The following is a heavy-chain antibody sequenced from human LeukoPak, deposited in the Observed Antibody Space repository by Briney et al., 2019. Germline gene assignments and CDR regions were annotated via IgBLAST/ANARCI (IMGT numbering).Heavy chain of an antibody. D-gene: IGHD6-19*01. CDR1: GFSFSDYW. CDR2: IRQDENKK. Sequence: PGGSLRLSCAASGFSFSDYWMSWVRQAPGKGLEWVANIRQDENKKYYVDSVRGRFAIPRDNAKNSVYLQMNSLRVEDTAVYYCARAVAGPSADAFDIWGQGTMVTVSS. CDR3: ARAVAGPSADAFDI. V-gene: IGHV3-7*01. J-gene: IGHJ3*02.